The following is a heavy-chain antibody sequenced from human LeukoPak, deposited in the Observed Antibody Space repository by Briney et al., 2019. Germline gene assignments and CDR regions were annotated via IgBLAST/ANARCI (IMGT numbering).Heavy chain of an antibody. Sequence: SETLSLTCTVSGGSISDCYWNWIRQPPGKGLEWIGYIYYSGSTTYNPSLKSRVTMSVDTAKNQFSLTVRSVTAADTAVYYCARGDFCSKSNCYLRPMDVWGKGTTVTVSS. CDR1: GGSISDCY. CDR3: ARGDFCSKSNCYLRPMDV. D-gene: IGHD3-3*01. CDR2: IYYSGST. V-gene: IGHV4-59*01. J-gene: IGHJ6*03.